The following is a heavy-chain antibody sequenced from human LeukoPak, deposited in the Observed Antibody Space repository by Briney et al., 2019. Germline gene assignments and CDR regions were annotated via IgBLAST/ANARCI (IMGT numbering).Heavy chain of an antibody. CDR2: ISGSGDST. Sequence: AGGSLRLSCAASGFTFSSYAMSWVRQAPGKGLEWVSAISGSGDSTYYADSVKGRFTVSRDNFKNKLYLQMNSLRAEDTAVYYCAKDSFTIFGVVNYFDYWGQGTLVTVSS. D-gene: IGHD3-3*01. CDR1: GFTFSSYA. V-gene: IGHV3-23*01. J-gene: IGHJ4*02. CDR3: AKDSFTIFGVVNYFDY.